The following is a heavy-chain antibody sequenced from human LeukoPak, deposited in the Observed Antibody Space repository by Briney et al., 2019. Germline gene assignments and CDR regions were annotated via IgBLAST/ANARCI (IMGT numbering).Heavy chain of an antibody. CDR2: MSGSGGST. J-gene: IGHJ5*02. CDR3: AKTRLWGSGENWFDP. D-gene: IGHD5-18*01. Sequence: GGSLRLSCAASGFTFSSYAMSWVRQAPGKGLEWVSTMSGSGGSTYYADSVKGRFTISRGNSKNMLYLQMNSLRAEDTAVYYCAKTRLWGSGENWFDPWGQGTLVTVSS. CDR1: GFTFSSYA. V-gene: IGHV3-23*01.